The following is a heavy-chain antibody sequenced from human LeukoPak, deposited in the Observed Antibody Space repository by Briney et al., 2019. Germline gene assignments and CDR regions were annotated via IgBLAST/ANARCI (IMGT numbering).Heavy chain of an antibody. J-gene: IGHJ5*02. D-gene: IGHD2-21*01. Sequence: ASVKVSCKASGYTFTSYYMHWGRQAPGKGLEWMGIINPSGGSTSYAQKFQGRVTMTRDTSTSTVYMELSSLRSEDTAVYYCARAEISGGDCHHWGQGTLVTVSS. CDR1: GYTFTSYY. V-gene: IGHV1-46*03. CDR3: ARAEISGGDCHH. CDR2: INPSGGST.